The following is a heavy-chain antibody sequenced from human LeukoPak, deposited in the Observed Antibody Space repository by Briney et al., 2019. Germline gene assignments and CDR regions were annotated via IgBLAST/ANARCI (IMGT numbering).Heavy chain of an antibody. CDR3: ARGDGRDGYKGRLEY. D-gene: IGHD5-24*01. Sequence: SETLSLTCAVYGGSFSGYYWSWIRQPPGKGLEWIGEINHSGSTNCNPSLKSRVTISVDTSKNQFSLKLSSVTAADTAVYYCARGDGRDGYKGRLEYWGQGSLVTASS. CDR2: INHSGST. V-gene: IGHV4-34*01. J-gene: IGHJ4*02. CDR1: GGSFSGYY.